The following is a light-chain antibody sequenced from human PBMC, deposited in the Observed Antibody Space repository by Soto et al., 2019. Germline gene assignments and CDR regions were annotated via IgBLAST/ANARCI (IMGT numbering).Light chain of an antibody. J-gene: IGKJ1*01. CDR3: QQYGSSPWT. Sequence: EIGLTQSPGTLSLSPGESATLSCRASRSVSSNYLAWYQQRPGQAPRLLIYAASSRATGIPDRFSGSGSGTDFTLTIYSLEPEDFAVYYCQQYGSSPWTFGQGTKVDIK. V-gene: IGKV3-20*01. CDR2: AAS. CDR1: RSVSSNY.